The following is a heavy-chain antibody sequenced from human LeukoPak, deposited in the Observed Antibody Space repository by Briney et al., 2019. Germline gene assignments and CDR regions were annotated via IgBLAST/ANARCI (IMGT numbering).Heavy chain of an antibody. D-gene: IGHD3-9*01. Sequence: GASVKVSCKTSGYTFNTYGIAWVRQAPGQGLEWMGWISAYNGNTNYAQNLQDRVTMTTDTSTTTAYMELRSLRSEDTAVYYCARNYDILTGYHRGYYMDVWGKGTTVTVSS. CDR2: ISAYNGNT. J-gene: IGHJ6*03. V-gene: IGHV1-18*01. CDR1: GYTFNTYG. CDR3: ARNYDILTGYHRGYYMDV.